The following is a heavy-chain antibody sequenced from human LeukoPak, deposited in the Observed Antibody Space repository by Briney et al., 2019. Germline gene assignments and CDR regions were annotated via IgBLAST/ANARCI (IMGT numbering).Heavy chain of an antibody. CDR3: ARQRQWGFDY. Sequence: PGGSLRLSCTTSGFTFGVYAMSWVRQAPGEGLEWVANMKEDGSEKYYVDSVKSRFTISRDNAKNSLYLQMNSLRAEDTAVYYCARQRQWGFDYWGQGTLVTVSS. CDR2: MKEDGSEK. CDR1: GFTFGVYA. V-gene: IGHV3-7*04. D-gene: IGHD1-26*01. J-gene: IGHJ4*02.